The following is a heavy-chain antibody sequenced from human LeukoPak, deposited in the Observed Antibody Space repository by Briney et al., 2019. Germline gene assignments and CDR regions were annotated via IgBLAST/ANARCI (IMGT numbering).Heavy chain of an antibody. V-gene: IGHV4-39*07. D-gene: IGHD6-13*01. Sequence: PSETLSLTCTVSGGSISSSSYYWGWIRQPPGKGLEWIGSIYYSGSTNYNPSLKSRVTISVDTSKNQFSLKLSSVTAADTAVYYCAREDPNSSSWEGGFGYWGQGTLVTVSS. J-gene: IGHJ4*02. CDR1: GGSISSSSYY. CDR3: AREDPNSSSWEGGFGY. CDR2: IYYSGST.